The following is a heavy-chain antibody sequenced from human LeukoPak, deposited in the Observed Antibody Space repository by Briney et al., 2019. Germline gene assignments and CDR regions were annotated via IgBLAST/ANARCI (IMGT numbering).Heavy chain of an antibody. CDR3: AKDGGGYYGSGSLPFDY. CDR1: GFTFSSYS. CDR2: ISSSSTNI. J-gene: IGHJ4*02. D-gene: IGHD3-10*01. Sequence: GGSLRLSCAASGFTFSSYSMNWVRQAPGKGLEWVSYISSSSTNINYADSVKGRFTISRDNAKNSLYLQMNSLRAEDTAVYYCAKDGGGYYGSGSLPFDYWGQGTLVTVSS. V-gene: IGHV3-48*04.